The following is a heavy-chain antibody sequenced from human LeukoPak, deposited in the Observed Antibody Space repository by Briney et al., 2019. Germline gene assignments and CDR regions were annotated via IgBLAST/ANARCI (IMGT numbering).Heavy chain of an antibody. Sequence: SETLSLTCTVSGGSISSYCWSWIRQPPGKGLEWIGYIYYTGSTYYNPSLTSRVTISVDTSKNQFSLKLSSVTAADTAVYYCARHGWELPPDYWGRGTLVTVSS. J-gene: IGHJ4*02. CDR1: GGSISSYC. D-gene: IGHD1-26*01. V-gene: IGHV4-59*08. CDR2: IYYTGST. CDR3: ARHGWELPPDY.